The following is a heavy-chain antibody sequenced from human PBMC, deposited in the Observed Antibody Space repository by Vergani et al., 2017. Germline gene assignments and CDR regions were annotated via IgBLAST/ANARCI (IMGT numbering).Heavy chain of an antibody. D-gene: IGHD3-16*01. CDR1: GFTFSSYS. CDR3: ASTYYDYVWGSYXPGY. Sequence: EVQLVESGGGLVQPGGSLRLSCAASGFTFSSYSMNWVRQAPGKGLEWFSYISSSSSTIYYADSVKGRFTISRDNAKNSLYLQMNSLRDEDTAVYYCASTYYDYVWGSYXPGYWGQGTLVTVSS. CDR2: ISSSSSTI. V-gene: IGHV3-48*02. J-gene: IGHJ4*02.